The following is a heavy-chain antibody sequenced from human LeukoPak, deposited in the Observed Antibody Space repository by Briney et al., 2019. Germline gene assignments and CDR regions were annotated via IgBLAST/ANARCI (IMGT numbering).Heavy chain of an antibody. J-gene: IGHJ4*02. V-gene: IGHV1-69*04. CDR3: AGLLTGYSHSDY. Sequence: SVKVSCKASGYTFTSYAISWVRQAPGQGLEWMGRIIPILGIANYAQKFQGRVTITADKSTSTAYMELSSLRSEDTAVYYCAGLLTGYSHSDYWGQGTLVTVSS. CDR2: IIPILGIA. CDR1: GYTFTSYA. D-gene: IGHD3-9*01.